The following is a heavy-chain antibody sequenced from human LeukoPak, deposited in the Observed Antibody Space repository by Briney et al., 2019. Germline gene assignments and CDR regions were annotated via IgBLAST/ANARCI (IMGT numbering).Heavy chain of an antibody. Sequence: GGSLRLSCAASGFNFQSYGIHWVRQAPGKGLEWVAVISHDGYDKSYVGNVKGRFTISRDSYNSVYLEMTSLRPEDTAVYYCVKSSGYTSYDHGDYWGQGTMVTVS. CDR1: GFNFQSYG. J-gene: IGHJ4*02. V-gene: IGHV3-30*18. D-gene: IGHD5-12*01. CDR3: VKSSGYTSYDHGDY. CDR2: ISHDGYDK.